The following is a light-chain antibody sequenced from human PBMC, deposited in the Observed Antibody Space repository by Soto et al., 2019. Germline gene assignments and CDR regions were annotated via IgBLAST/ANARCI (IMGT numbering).Light chain of an antibody. J-gene: IGLJ1*01. CDR2: GVS. Sequence: QSALTQTASVSGSPGQSITIACTGTISDFVVYNYVSWYQQHPGKAPKLMIYGVSNRPSGVSNRFSGSKSGNTASLTISGLQADDEADYSCSSHTISSALQVFGTGTKVTVL. CDR1: ISDFVVYNY. CDR3: SSHTISSALQV. V-gene: IGLV2-14*01.